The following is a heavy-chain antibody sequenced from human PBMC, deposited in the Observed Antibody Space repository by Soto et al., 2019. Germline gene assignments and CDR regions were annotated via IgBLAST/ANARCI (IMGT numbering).Heavy chain of an antibody. Sequence: GASVKVSCKASGYTFTNYAIHWVRQAPGQGLEWMGWISAYNGKTNYAQNFQGRVTLNTDTSTSTAYMELTSLRSEDTAVYYCARGLYGSGSYFSWGPKQQPLGYGLDVWGQGTTVTVSS. D-gene: IGHD3-10*01. CDR2: ISAYNGKT. CDR3: ARGLYGSGSYFSWGPKQQPLGYGLDV. V-gene: IGHV1-18*01. J-gene: IGHJ6*02. CDR1: GYTFTNYA.